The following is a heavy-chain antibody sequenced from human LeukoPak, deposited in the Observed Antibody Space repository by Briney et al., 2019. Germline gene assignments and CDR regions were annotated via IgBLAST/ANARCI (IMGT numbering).Heavy chain of an antibody. CDR3: ARHFDNGDYKKTFDI. CDR2: IHFTGRA. Sequence: PSETLSLTCSVFGGSISSTTYYSVCIRQPPGEGLECIATIHFTGRAYYHPSLKSRPTISANTSKNQFSLPLRTVTAADTAVYYCARHFDNGDYKKTFDIWGQGTMVTSSS. D-gene: IGHD4-17*01. CDR1: GGSISSTTYY. V-gene: IGHV4-39*01. J-gene: IGHJ3*02.